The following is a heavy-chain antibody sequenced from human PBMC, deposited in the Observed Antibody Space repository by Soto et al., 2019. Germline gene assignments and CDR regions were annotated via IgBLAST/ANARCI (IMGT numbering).Heavy chain of an antibody. Sequence: GGSLRLSCAASGFTFSSYSMNWVRQAPGKGLEWVSYISSSSSTIYYADSVKGRFTISRDNAKNSLYLQMNSLRAEDTAVYYCARTYYDFWSGYYPYSYYYYYMDVWGKGTTVTVSS. CDR1: GFTFSSYS. V-gene: IGHV3-48*01. CDR2: ISSSSSTI. D-gene: IGHD3-3*01. CDR3: ARTYYDFWSGYYPYSYYYYYMDV. J-gene: IGHJ6*03.